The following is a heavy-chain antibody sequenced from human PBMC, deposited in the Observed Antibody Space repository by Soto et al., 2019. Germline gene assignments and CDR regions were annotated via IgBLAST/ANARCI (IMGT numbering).Heavy chain of an antibody. CDR2: MNPNSGNT. D-gene: IGHD3-3*01. CDR1: GYTFTSYD. J-gene: IGHJ3*02. V-gene: IGHV1-8*01. CDR3: ARNTYYDFWSGYYSPLDI. Sequence: ASVKVSCKASGYTFTSYDINWVRQATGQGLEWMGWMNPNSGNTGYAQKFQGRVTMTRNTSISTAYMELRSLRSDDTALYYCARNTYYDFWSGYYSPLDIWGQGTMVTVSS.